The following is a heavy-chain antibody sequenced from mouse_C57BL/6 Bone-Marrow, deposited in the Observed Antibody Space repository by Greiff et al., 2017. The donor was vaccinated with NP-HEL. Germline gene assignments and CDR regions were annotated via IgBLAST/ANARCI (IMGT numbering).Heavy chain of an antibody. V-gene: IGHV1-55*01. D-gene: IGHD2-3*01. CDR1: GYTFTSYW. Sequence: QVQLQQPGAELVKPGASVKMSCKASGYTFTSYWITWVKQRPGQGLEWIGDIYPGSGSTNYNEKFKSKATLTVDKSSSTAYMQLSSLTSEDSAVYYCAMGLLRPLWYFDVWGTGTTVTVSS. CDR3: AMGLLRPLWYFDV. CDR2: IYPGSGST. J-gene: IGHJ1*03.